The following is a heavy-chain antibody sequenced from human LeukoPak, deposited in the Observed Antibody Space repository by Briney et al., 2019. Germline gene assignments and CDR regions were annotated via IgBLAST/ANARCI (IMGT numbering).Heavy chain of an antibody. J-gene: IGHJ4*02. Sequence: GGTLTLSCAVSGFTLSSHAMHWVRHAPAMGPDKVAGISYGGNDQDYADSVRGRFTISRDNSKNTLYLEMISLRAEDTAVYYCAKEPFDTSGFYWGGFDSWGQGTLVTVSS. CDR1: GFTLSSHA. V-gene: IGHV3-30*18. CDR2: ISYGGNDQ. D-gene: IGHD3-22*01. CDR3: AKEPFDTSGFYWGGFDS.